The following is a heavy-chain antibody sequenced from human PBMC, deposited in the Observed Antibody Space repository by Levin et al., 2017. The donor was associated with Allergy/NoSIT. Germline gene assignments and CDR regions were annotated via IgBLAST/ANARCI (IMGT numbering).Heavy chain of an antibody. V-gene: IGHV4-31*03. J-gene: IGHJ4*02. CDR2: IYYSGST. CDR1: GGSISSGGYY. CDR3: ARVLYGNWLSPYFDY. D-gene: IGHD3-9*01. Sequence: SETLSLTCTVSGGSISSGGYYWSWIRQHPGKGLEWIGYIYYSGSTYYNPSLKSRVTISVDTSKNQFSLKLSSVTAADTAVYYCARVLYGNWLSPYFDYWGQGTLVTVSS.